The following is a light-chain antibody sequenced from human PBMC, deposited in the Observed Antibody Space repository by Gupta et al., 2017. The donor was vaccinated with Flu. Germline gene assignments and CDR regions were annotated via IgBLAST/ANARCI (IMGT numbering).Light chain of an antibody. V-gene: IGLV1-44*01. J-gene: IGLJ3*02. CDR2: RNR. CDR1: SYNIGSTT. CDR3: AAWEDSLTAVV. Sequence: QSVLTQPPSASGTPVQWFTISWSGSSYNIGSTTVNWYQQLPGKAPKLLIYRNRQRPSGVPDRFSASKSGTSASLAITGLQSEEEADYYWAAWEDSLTAVVFGGGTKLTVL.